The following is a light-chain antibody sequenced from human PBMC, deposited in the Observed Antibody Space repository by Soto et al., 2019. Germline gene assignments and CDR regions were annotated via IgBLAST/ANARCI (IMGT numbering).Light chain of an antibody. CDR1: SSNIGAGYD. V-gene: IGLV1-40*01. Sequence: QSVLTQPPSVSGASGQRVTISCTGSSSNIGAGYDVHWYQQLPGTAPKLLIYGNSSRPSGVPDRFSGSKSGTSASLAITGLQAEDEANYYCQSYDSSLSGWVFGGGTKLTV. CDR3: QSYDSSLSGWV. CDR2: GNS. J-gene: IGLJ3*02.